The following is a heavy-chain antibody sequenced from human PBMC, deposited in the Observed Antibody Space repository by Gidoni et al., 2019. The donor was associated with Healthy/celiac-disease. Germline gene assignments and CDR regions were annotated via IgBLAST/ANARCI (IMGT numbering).Heavy chain of an antibody. J-gene: IGHJ4*02. CDR2: IDPSDSYT. CDR3: ARLPRTAMALDY. Sequence: EVQLVQSGAEVKTHGASLRISGKGSGYSFTSYWLSWVRQMPGKGLEWMGRIDPSDSYTNYSPSFQGHVTISADKSISTAYLQWSSLKASDTAMYYCARLPRTAMALDYWGQGTLVTVSS. V-gene: IGHV5-10-1*01. D-gene: IGHD5-18*01. CDR1: GYSFTSYW.